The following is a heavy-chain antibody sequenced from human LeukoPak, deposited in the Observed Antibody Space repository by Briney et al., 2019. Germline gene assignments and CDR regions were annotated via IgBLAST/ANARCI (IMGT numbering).Heavy chain of an antibody. CDR2: IRSKAYGGTT. CDR1: GFTFSSYG. J-gene: IGHJ4*02. D-gene: IGHD2-2*01. Sequence: GGSLRLSCAASGFTFSSYGMHWVRQAPGKGLEWVGFIRSKAYGGTTEYAASVKGRFTISRDDSKSIAYLQMNSLKTEDTAVYYCTRDKKVVPAASDYWGQGTLVTVSS. V-gene: IGHV3-49*04. CDR3: TRDKKVVPAASDY.